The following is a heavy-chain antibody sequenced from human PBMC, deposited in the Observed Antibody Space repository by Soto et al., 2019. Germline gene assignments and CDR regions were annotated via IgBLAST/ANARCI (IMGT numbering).Heavy chain of an antibody. CDR1: GYTFTNYG. D-gene: IGHD2-21*01. Sequence: QVQLVQSGAEVKKPGASVKVSCKASGYTFTNYGISWVRQAPGQGLEWMGWISAYNGNTDYAQKLQGRVTITTDTSASTAYNENSRLRADDTTVYSCASFEAHCVNNGCPDYGGQGT. CDR3: ASFEAHCVNNGCPDY. V-gene: IGHV1-18*01. CDR2: ISAYNGNT. J-gene: IGHJ4*02.